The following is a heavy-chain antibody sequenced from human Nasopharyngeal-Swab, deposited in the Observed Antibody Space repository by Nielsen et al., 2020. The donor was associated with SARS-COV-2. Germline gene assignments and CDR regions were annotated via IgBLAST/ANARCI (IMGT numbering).Heavy chain of an antibody. D-gene: IGHD3-3*01. J-gene: IGHJ5*02. V-gene: IGHV1-8*01. CDR1: GYIFTGYD. CDR2: MNPNSGNT. Sequence: ASVKVFCKASGYIFTGYDINWVRQATGQGLEWMGWMNPNSGNTGYAQKFQGRVTMTRNTSISTAYMELSSLRSEDTAVYYCARALTRSITIFGVVIPNWFDPWGQGTLVTVSS. CDR3: ARALTRSITIFGVVIPNWFDP.